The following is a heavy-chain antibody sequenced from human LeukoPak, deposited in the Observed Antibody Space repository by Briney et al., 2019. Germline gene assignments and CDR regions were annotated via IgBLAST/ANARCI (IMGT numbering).Heavy chain of an antibody. D-gene: IGHD1-1*01. CDR1: GYSENFYG. V-gene: IGHV1-18*01. CDR2: ISAQHGQT. CDR3: AREYDVDYMDV. Sequence: ASVKVSCKTSGYSENFYGITWVRQVAGQGLEWMGWISAQHGQTEYAPNSQDRVTMTTDTYTNTAYMELSSLRSDDTAVYYCAREYDVDYMDVWGKGTTVTVSS. J-gene: IGHJ6*03.